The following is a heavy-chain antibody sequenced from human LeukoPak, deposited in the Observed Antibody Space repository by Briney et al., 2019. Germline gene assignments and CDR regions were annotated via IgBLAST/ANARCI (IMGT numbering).Heavy chain of an antibody. CDR1: GGSFSSANYY. Sequence: KSSETLSLTCTGAGGSFSSANYYWSWIRQPPGKGLEWIRYIYYSGSTYYNPSLKNRVTVSLDTSKNQFSLKLSTVTAADTAVYYCARGFGGLQAPFDHWGQGTLVTVSS. CDR2: IYYSGST. J-gene: IGHJ4*02. V-gene: IGHV4-30-4*01. D-gene: IGHD3-10*01. CDR3: ARGFGGLQAPFDH.